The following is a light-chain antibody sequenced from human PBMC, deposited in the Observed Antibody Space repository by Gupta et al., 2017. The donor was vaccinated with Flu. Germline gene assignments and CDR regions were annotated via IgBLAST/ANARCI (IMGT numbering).Light chain of an antibody. Sequence: IQMTQSPFFLSASVGDRVTMTCRASQTIGSYLNWYQQKPGNAPKLLIYSASNLQIGVPSRFSGSGSGTEFTLTISSLQPEDFAAYYCQQTYSDSRRTFGPGTRVDIK. J-gene: IGKJ3*01. V-gene: IGKV1-39*01. CDR3: QQTYSDSRRT. CDR1: QTIGSY. CDR2: SAS.